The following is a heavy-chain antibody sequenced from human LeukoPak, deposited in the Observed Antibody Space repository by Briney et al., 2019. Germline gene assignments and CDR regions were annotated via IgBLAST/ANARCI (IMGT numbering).Heavy chain of an antibody. V-gene: IGHV1-46*01. CDR3: ARDRGSYETNFDY. D-gene: IGHD1-26*01. Sequence: ASVKVSCKASGYTFTSYYMHWVRQAPGQGLEWMGIINPSGGSTSYAQKFQGRVTMSVDTSKNQFSLKLSSVTAADTAVYYCARDRGSYETNFDYWGQGTLVTVSS. CDR1: GYTFTSYY. CDR2: INPSGGST. J-gene: IGHJ4*02.